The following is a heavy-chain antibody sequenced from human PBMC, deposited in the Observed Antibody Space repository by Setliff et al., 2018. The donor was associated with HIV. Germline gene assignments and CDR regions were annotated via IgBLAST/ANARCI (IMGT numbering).Heavy chain of an antibody. J-gene: IGHJ4*02. Sequence: PSETLSLTCTVSGVSISCYHWSWIRQPPGKGLEWIGYISYTGNTNYDPSLASRVTRSIDTSKMQFSLKLTSVSAADTAVYYCANMGGRYVGYFESWGQGTLVTV. CDR3: ANMGGRYVGYFES. V-gene: IGHV4-59*01. CDR1: GVSISCYH. D-gene: IGHD3-16*01. CDR2: ISYTGNT.